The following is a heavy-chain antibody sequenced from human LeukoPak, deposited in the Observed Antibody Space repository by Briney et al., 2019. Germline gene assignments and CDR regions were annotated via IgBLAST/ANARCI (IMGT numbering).Heavy chain of an antibody. CDR2: INPSGGST. D-gene: IGHD3-22*01. V-gene: IGHV1-46*01. J-gene: IGHJ6*03. CDR3: ARASRSTYYYDSSGEGDYMDV. Sequence: AASVKVSCKGSGYTFTSYYMHWVRHAPGQGLEWMGIINPSGGSTSYAQKFQGRVTMTRDMSTSTVYMELSSLRSEDTAVYYCARASRSTYYYDSSGEGDYMDVWGKGTTVTVSS. CDR1: GYTFTSYY.